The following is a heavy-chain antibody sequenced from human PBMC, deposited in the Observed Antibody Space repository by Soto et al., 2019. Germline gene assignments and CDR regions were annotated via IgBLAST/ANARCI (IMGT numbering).Heavy chain of an antibody. Sequence: GGSLRLSCAASGFTFSSYGMHWVRLAPGKGLEWVAVIWYDGSNKYYADSVKGRFTISRDNSTNTLYLQMNSLRAEDTAVYDCAREDGDIVVVPAAGPVDYYGMDVWGQGTTVTVSS. D-gene: IGHD2-2*01. J-gene: IGHJ6*02. V-gene: IGHV3-33*01. CDR3: AREDGDIVVVPAAGPVDYYGMDV. CDR2: IWYDGSNK. CDR1: GFTFSSYG.